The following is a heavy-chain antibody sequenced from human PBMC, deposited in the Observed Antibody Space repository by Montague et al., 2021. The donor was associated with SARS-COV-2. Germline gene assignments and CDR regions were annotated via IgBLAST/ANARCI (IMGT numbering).Heavy chain of an antibody. CDR3: AKDKGVAYYFDH. D-gene: IGHD2-15*01. Sequence: SLSLSLSASGITFSNYAMSWVRQAPGKGLEWVSAISGSGGSTYYADSVKGRFTIPRDNSKNTLYLQMNSLRAGDTAVYYCAKDKGVAYYFDHWGQGTLVTVSS. V-gene: IGHV3-23*01. J-gene: IGHJ4*02. CDR2: ISGSGGST. CDR1: GITFSNYA.